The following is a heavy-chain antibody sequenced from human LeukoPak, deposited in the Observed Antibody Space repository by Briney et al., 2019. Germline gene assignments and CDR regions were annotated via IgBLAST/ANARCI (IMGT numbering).Heavy chain of an antibody. D-gene: IGHD3-22*01. J-gene: IGHJ6*02. V-gene: IGHV3-23*01. CDR3: ARPFDSSGYYYGMGV. Sequence: PGGSLRLSCAASGFTFSSYAMSWVRQAPGKGLEWVSAISGSGGSTYYADSVKGRFTISRDNSKNTLYLQMNSLRAEDTAVYYCARPFDSSGYYYGMGVWGQGTTVTVSS. CDR1: GFTFSSYA. CDR2: ISGSGGST.